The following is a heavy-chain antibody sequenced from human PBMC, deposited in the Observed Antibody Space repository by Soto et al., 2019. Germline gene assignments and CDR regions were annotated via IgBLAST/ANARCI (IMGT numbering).Heavy chain of an antibody. D-gene: IGHD3-3*01. CDR3: ASSRFGVVTNPPHQTWFDP. Sequence: LSLTFTFSGRSISSYYWSWIRQPPGKGLEWIGYIYYSGSTNYNPSLKSRVTISVDTSKNQFSLKLISVTAADTAVYDCASSRFGVVTNPPHQTWFDPWGQGTLVTVSS. J-gene: IGHJ5*02. V-gene: IGHV4-59*01. CDR2: IYYSGST. CDR1: GRSISSYY.